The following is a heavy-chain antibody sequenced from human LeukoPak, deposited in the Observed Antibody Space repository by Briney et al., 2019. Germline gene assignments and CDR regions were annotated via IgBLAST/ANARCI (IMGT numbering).Heavy chain of an antibody. D-gene: IGHD3-22*01. CDR1: GFTFSSYE. J-gene: IGHJ6*03. CDR3: ARVYYDSSGYTFTAYYYYYMDV. V-gene: IGHV3-48*03. CDR2: ISSSGDSM. Sequence: GGSLRLSCAASGFTFSSYEMNWVRQAPGKGLEWVSYISSSGDSMYYADSVKGRFTISRDNSKNTLYLQMNSLRAEDKAVYYCARVYYDSSGYTFTAYYYYYMDVWGKGTTVTVSS.